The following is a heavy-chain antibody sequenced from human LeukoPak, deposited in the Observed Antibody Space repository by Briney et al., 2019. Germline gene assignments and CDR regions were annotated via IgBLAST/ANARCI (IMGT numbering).Heavy chain of an antibody. Sequence: ASVKVSCKASGYTFTSYGISWVRQAPGQGLEWMGWISAYNGNTNYAQKLQGRVTMTTDTSTSTAYMELRSLRSEDTAVYYCASLPRTGPGYCSSTSCYRWFDPWGQGTLVTVSS. CDR3: ASLPRTGPGYCSSTSCYRWFDP. D-gene: IGHD2-2*02. J-gene: IGHJ5*02. V-gene: IGHV1-18*01. CDR2: ISAYNGNT. CDR1: GYTFTSYG.